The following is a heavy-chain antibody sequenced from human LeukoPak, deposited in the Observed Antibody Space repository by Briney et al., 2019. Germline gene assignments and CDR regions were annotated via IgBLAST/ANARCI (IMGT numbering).Heavy chain of an antibody. D-gene: IGHD4-17*01. V-gene: IGHV4-34*12. CDR2: IIHSGST. Sequence: PSETLSLTCAVYGESFSGYYWSWIRQPPGKGLEWIGEIIHSGSTKYNPSLESRVTISVDTSKNQFSLRLSSVTAADTAFYYCARVDDGDYSKHFDYWGQGTLVTVSS. J-gene: IGHJ4*02. CDR1: GESFSGYY. CDR3: ARVDDGDYSKHFDY.